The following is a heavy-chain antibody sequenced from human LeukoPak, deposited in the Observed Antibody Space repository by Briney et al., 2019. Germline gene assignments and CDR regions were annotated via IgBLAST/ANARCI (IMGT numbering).Heavy chain of an antibody. CDR2: IYSSVGT. D-gene: IGHD3-10*01. J-gene: IGHJ4*02. CDR3: ARVALLWFREPGYFDY. V-gene: IGHV4-4*07. Sequence: SETLSLTCTVSGDSVSTYYWSWIRQPAGKGLEWIGRIYSSVGTNYNPSLKSRVTISVDTSKNQFSLKLSSVTAADTAVYYCARVALLWFREPGYFDYWGQGTLVTVSS. CDR1: GDSVSTYY.